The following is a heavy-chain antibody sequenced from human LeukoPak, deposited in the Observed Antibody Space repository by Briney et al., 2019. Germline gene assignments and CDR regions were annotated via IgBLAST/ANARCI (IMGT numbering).Heavy chain of an antibody. CDR1: GFTFSSYS. CDR3: AKEVSGDVAFDI. D-gene: IGHD3-10*01. V-gene: IGHV3-48*04. Sequence: GGSLRLSCAASGFTFSSYSMNWVRQAPGKGLEWVSYISSSGSTIYYADSVKGRFTISRDNAKNSLYLQMNSLRAEDTAVYYCAKEVSGDVAFDIWGQGTMVTVSS. CDR2: ISSSGSTI. J-gene: IGHJ3*02.